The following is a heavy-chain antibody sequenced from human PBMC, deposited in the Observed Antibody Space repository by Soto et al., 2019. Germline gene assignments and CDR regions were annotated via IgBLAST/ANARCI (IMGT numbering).Heavy chain of an antibody. CDR3: ARDSLGYCSSTSCPRWDYGMDV. Sequence: ASETLSLTCTVSGGSISSGGYYWSWIRQHPGKGLEWIGYIYYSGSTYYNPSLKSRVTISVDTSKNQFSLKLSSVTAADTAVYYCARDSLGYCSSTSCPRWDYGMDVWGQGTTVTVSS. CDR2: IYYSGST. D-gene: IGHD2-2*01. J-gene: IGHJ6*02. CDR1: GGSISSGGYY. V-gene: IGHV4-31*03.